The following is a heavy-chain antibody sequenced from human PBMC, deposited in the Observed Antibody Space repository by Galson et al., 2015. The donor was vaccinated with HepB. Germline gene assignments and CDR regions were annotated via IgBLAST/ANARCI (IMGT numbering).Heavy chain of an antibody. Sequence: SLRLSCSASGFTFSGAAMHWVRQASGKGREWIGRIRSKANSYATAYAASVKGRFTISRDDSKNTAYLQMNSLKTEDTAVYYCTRHKHFYYGSGIEQSDVWGQGTTVTVSS. CDR1: GFTFSGAA. V-gene: IGHV3-73*01. J-gene: IGHJ6*02. CDR3: TRHKHFYYGSGIEQSDV. D-gene: IGHD3-10*01. CDR2: IRSKANSYAT.